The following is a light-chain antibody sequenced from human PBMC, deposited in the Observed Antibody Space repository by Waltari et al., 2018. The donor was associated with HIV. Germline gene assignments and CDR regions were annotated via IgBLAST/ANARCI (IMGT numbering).Light chain of an antibody. Sequence: SFELTQPPSVSVSPGQTARITCSGDALARQYVQWYQQKPGQAPVVVIYKDTERPSGIPERFSGSSSGTTVTLTINGVQAEDEADYYCQSADTGGTRVFGSGTKVTVL. CDR3: QSADTGGTRV. CDR1: ALARQY. CDR2: KDT. J-gene: IGLJ1*01. V-gene: IGLV3-25*03.